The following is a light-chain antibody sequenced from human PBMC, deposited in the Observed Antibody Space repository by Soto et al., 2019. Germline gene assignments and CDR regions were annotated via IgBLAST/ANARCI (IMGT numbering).Light chain of an antibody. J-gene: IGKJ4*01. CDR3: QQYNNWPPLT. CDR1: QSVSYN. Sequence: EKVMTQSPATLSVSPGERATLSCRASQSVSYNLAWYQQKPGQAPRLLIYDASTRATGVPARFSGSGSGTEFTLTISSLQSEDFAVYYCQQYNNWPPLTFGGGTKVEIK. CDR2: DAS. V-gene: IGKV3-15*01.